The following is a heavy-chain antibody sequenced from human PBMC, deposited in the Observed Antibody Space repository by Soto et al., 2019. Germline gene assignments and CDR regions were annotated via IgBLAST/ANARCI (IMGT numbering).Heavy chain of an antibody. CDR2: IYPGDSDT. J-gene: IGHJ4*02. CDR1: GYSFTSYW. D-gene: IGHD3-22*01. Sequence: PGESLKISCKGSGYSFTSYWIGWVRQMPEKGLEWMGIIYPGDSDTRYSPSFQGQVTISADKSISTAYLQWSSLKASDTAMYYCARQGFAYYDSSGYYYNDYWGQGTLVTVSS. V-gene: IGHV5-51*01. CDR3: ARQGFAYYDSSGYYYNDY.